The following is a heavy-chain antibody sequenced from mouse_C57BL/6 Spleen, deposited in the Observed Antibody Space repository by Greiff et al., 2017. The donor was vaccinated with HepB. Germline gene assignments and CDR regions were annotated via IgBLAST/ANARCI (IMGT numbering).Heavy chain of an antibody. CDR3: APITTVVAKGFAY. D-gene: IGHD1-1*01. V-gene: IGHV14-3*01. CDR2: IDPANGNT. CDR1: GFNIKNTY. J-gene: IGHJ3*01. Sequence: EVQLQQSVAELVRPGASVKLSCTASGFNIKNTYMHWVKQRPEQGLEWIGRIDPANGNTKYAPKFQGKATITADTSSNTAYLQLSSLTSEDTAIYYCAPITTVVAKGFAYWGQGTLVTVSA.